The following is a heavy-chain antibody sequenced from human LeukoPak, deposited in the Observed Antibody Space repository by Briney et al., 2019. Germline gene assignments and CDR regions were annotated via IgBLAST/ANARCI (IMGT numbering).Heavy chain of an antibody. CDR1: GFTFSSYA. Sequence: GGSLRLSCAASGFTFSSYAMSWVRQAPGKGLEWVSAISGSGDSTYYSDSVKGRFTISRDNSKNTLYVQMNSLRAEDTAVYYCAKPLVSDYYDSSGYWGYWGQGTLVTVFS. D-gene: IGHD3-22*01. V-gene: IGHV3-23*01. J-gene: IGHJ4*02. CDR3: AKPLVSDYYDSSGYWGY. CDR2: ISGSGDST.